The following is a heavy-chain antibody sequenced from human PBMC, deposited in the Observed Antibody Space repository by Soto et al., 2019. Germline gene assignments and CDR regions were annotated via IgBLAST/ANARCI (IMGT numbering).Heavy chain of an antibody. CDR1: GFTFSSYS. V-gene: IGHV3-21*01. Sequence: VGSLRLSCAASGFTFSSYSMNWVRQAPGKGLEWVSSISSSSSYIYYADSVKGRFTISRDNAKNSLYLQMNSLRAEDTAVYYCARDGRNRGYSYPLGGYYYYGMDVWGQGTTVTVSS. CDR3: ARDGRNRGYSYPLGGYYYYGMDV. J-gene: IGHJ6*02. D-gene: IGHD5-18*01. CDR2: ISSSSSYI.